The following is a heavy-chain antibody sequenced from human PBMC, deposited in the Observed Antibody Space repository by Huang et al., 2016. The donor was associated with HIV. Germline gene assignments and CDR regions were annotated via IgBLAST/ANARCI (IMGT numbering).Heavy chain of an antibody. V-gene: IGHV4-39*01. CDR2: IFDSGNG. D-gene: IGHD4-17*01. CDR3: ASRTTVTTTSNYHYFYMDV. CDR1: GGSISSSSYY. J-gene: IGHJ6*03. Sequence: QLQLQESGPGLVKPSETLSLTCTVSGGSISSSSYYWGWIRQSPGKGLEWIGSIFDSGNGYYNPSLKSRVTMSVDRSSNQFSLKMHSVTAADTAVYYCASRTTVTTTSNYHYFYMDVWGKGTTVSVSS.